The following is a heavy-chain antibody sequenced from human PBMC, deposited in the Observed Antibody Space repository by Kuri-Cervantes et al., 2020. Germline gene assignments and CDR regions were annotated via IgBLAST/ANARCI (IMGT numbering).Heavy chain of an antibody. J-gene: IGHJ4*02. CDR1: GGSISSGGYS. V-gene: IGHV4-30-2*01. Sequence: SCAVSGGSISSGGYSWSWIRQPPGKGLEWIGYIYYSGSTYYNPSLKSRVTISVDRSKNQFSLKLSSVTAADTAVYYCARGRWADYWGQGTLVTVSS. CDR3: ARGRWADY. D-gene: IGHD3-16*01. CDR2: IYYSGST.